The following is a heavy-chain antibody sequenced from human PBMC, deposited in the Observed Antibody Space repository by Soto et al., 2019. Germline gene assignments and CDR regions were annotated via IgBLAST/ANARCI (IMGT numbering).Heavy chain of an antibody. Sequence: GGSLRLSCAASGFTFSSYAMSWVRQAPGKGLEWVSAISGSGGSTYYADSVKGRFTISRDNSKNTLYLQMNSLRAEDTAVYYCAKSWTVTHYYYYGMDVWGQGTTVTVSS. D-gene: IGHD4-17*01. J-gene: IGHJ6*02. CDR3: AKSWTVTHYYYYGMDV. CDR1: GFTFSSYA. V-gene: IGHV3-23*01. CDR2: ISGSGGST.